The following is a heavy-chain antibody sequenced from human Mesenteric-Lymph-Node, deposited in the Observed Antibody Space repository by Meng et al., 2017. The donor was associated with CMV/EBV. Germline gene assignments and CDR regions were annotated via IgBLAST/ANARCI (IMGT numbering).Heavy chain of an antibody. Sequence: FTSDDINWVRQATGQGLEWMGWMNPNSGNTGYVQKFQGRVTMTRNTSISTAYMELSSLRSEDTAVYYCARGRFTMVRGVITVYYFDFWGQGTLVTVSS. CDR1: FTSDD. D-gene: IGHD3-10*01. J-gene: IGHJ4*02. CDR2: MNPNSGNT. CDR3: ARGRFTMVRGVITVYYFDF. V-gene: IGHV1-8*01.